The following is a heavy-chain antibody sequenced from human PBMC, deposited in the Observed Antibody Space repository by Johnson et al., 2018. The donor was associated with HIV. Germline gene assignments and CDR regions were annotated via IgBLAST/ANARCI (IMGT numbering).Heavy chain of an antibody. D-gene: IGHD5-18*01. Sequence: VQLVESGGGLVQRGGSLRLSCAGSGFTVSRNYMSWVRQAPGTGLEWVSIIYSGGVTNYADSVKGRFTISRDNSKNTLYLQMNSLRTEDTAVYYCARVSLAYSYGYDAFDIWGQGTMVTVSS. CDR1: GFTVSRNY. CDR2: IYSGGVT. V-gene: IGHV3-66*02. CDR3: ARVSLAYSYGYDAFDI. J-gene: IGHJ3*02.